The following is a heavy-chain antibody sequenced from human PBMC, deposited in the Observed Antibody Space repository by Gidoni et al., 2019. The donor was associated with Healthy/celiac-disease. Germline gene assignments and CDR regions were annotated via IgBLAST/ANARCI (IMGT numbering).Heavy chain of an antibody. V-gene: IGHV3-23*01. CDR2: ISVSGGST. D-gene: IGHD3-10*01. Sequence: TFSSYAMSWVRQAPGKGLEWVSAISVSGGSTYYADSVKGRFTISRDNSKNTLYLQMNSLRAEDTAVYYCAKMIYGSGSYYIFDYWGQGTLVTVSS. CDR3: AKMIYGSGSYYIFDY. J-gene: IGHJ4*02. CDR1: TFSSYA.